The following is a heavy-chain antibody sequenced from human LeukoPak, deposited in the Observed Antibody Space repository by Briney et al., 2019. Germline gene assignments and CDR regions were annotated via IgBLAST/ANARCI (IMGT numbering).Heavy chain of an antibody. J-gene: IGHJ4*02. CDR1: GGSISSNIYY. CDR2: VYFSGST. Sequence: KPSETLSLTCTVSGGSISSNIYYWGWLRQPPGKGLEWVGSVYFSGSTYYNPSLKSRVTISVDTSENQFSLKLSSVTAADTALYYCSRASSTSYYDYWGQGTLVSVSS. CDR3: SRASSTSYYDY. V-gene: IGHV4-39*07. D-gene: IGHD6-19*01.